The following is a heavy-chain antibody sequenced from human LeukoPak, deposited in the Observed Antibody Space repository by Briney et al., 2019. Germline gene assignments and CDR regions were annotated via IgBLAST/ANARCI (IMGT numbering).Heavy chain of an antibody. J-gene: IGHJ4*02. Sequence: GGSLRLSCAASGFTFSNYWMHWVRQAPGKGLEWVSRINEYGTTITYADSVKGRFTISRENARNTLFLQMNSLTPEDTAVYYCVRDLILVWAPGDDFDHWGQGTLVTVSS. CDR3: VRDLILVWAPGDDFDH. CDR1: GFTFSNYW. D-gene: IGHD3-16*01. CDR2: INEYGTTI. V-gene: IGHV3-74*01.